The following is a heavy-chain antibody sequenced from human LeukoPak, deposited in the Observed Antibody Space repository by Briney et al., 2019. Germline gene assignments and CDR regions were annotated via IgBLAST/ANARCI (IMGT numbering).Heavy chain of an antibody. D-gene: IGHD4-17*01. CDR1: GLTVSSNY. CDR2: IYSGGHT. J-gene: IGHJ4*02. Sequence: GGSLRLSCAASGLTVSSNYMSWVRQAPGKGLEWVSVIYSGGHTYYVDSVKGRFTISRDNAKNSLYLQMNSLRAEDTAVYYCARSGVYGDYRSDYWGQGTLVTVSS. CDR3: ARSGVYGDYRSDY. V-gene: IGHV3-53*01.